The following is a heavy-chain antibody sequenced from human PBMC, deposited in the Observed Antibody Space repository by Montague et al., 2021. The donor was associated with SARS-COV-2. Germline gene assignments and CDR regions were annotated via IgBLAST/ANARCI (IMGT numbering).Heavy chain of an antibody. Sequence: SETLSLTCTVSGDSISGNTYYWGWIRQPPGKGLELIASVSSSGRTYYNPSLKSRVTLSVDTSKNQFSLKVTSVTAADTSVYYCARLALGDYISCYLYGLDVWGPGTMVTVSS. CDR3: ARLALGDYISCYLYGLDV. V-gene: IGHV4-39*01. J-gene: IGHJ6*01. D-gene: IGHD2-2*01. CDR1: GDSISGNTYY. CDR2: VSSSGRT.